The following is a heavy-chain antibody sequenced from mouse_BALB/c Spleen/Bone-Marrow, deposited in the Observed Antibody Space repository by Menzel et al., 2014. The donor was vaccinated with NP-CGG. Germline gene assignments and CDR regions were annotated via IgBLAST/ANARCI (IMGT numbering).Heavy chain of an antibody. J-gene: IGHJ2*01. Sequence: QVQLQQSGPGLVAPSQSLSITCTVSGFSLTDYGVNWVRQPPGKNLEWLGMIWGDGSTDYNSALKSRLSISKGNSQSQVFLKMNSLETDDTARYYCARDLYYYGFDYWGQGTTLTVFS. V-gene: IGHV2-6-7*01. CDR2: IWGDGST. CDR1: GFSLTDYG. D-gene: IGHD1-1*01. CDR3: ARDLYYYGFDY.